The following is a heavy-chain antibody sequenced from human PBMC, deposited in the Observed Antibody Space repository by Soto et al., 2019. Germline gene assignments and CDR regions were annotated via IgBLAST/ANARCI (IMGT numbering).Heavy chain of an antibody. CDR3: ARVGGGYELRGYYYYYYGMEV. CDR1: GYTFTSYD. CDR2: MNPNSGNT. Sequence: ASVKVSCKASGYTFTSYDINWVRQATGQGLEWMGWMNPNSGNTGYGQKFEGRVTMTSHTSISTAYMGLSSLRSEDTAVYYCARVGGGYELRGYYYYYYGMEVWGQGATVTVAS. D-gene: IGHD5-12*01. V-gene: IGHV1-8*01. J-gene: IGHJ6*01.